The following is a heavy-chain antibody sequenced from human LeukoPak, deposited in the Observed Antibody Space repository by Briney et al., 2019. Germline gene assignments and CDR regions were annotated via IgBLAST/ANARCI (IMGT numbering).Heavy chain of an antibody. CDR3: ARYCSSTTCSLKGAFDI. V-gene: IGHV4-61*02. CDR1: GGSISSGSYY. J-gene: IGHJ3*02. Sequence: SETLSLTCTVSGGSISSGSYYWSWIRQPAGKGLEWIGRIYPSGSTNYNPSLKSRVTISVDTSKNQFSLRLSSVTAAETAVYYCARYCSSTTCSLKGAFDIWGQGTMVTVSS. CDR2: IYPSGST. D-gene: IGHD2-2*01.